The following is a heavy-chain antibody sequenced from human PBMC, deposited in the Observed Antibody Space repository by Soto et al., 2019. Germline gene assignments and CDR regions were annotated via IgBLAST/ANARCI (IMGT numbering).Heavy chain of an antibody. V-gene: IGHV3-30*03. D-gene: IGHD2-15*01. Sequence: QVQLVESGGGVVQPGRSLRLSCAASGFPFSSYGMHWVRQAPGKGLEWVAHISYDGSNKHYTDSVKGRFTISRDNSKNMLYQQMSSLRAEDTAVYYCAGGQDYFDYCGQGTRVSVSS. CDR2: ISYDGSNK. J-gene: IGHJ4*02. CDR3: AGGQDYFDY. CDR1: GFPFSSYG.